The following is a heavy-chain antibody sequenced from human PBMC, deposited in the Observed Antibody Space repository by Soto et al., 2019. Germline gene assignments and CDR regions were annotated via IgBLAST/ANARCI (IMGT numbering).Heavy chain of an antibody. CDR2: IYYSGST. Sequence: PSETLSLTCTVSGGSISSSGYYWGWIRQPPGKGLEWIGSIYYSGSTYYNPSLKSRVTISVDTSKNQFSLKLSSVSAADTAVYYCASQGVGATRFDYWGQGTLVTVSS. J-gene: IGHJ4*02. D-gene: IGHD1-26*01. CDR1: GGSISSSGYY. CDR3: ASQGVGATRFDY. V-gene: IGHV4-39*01.